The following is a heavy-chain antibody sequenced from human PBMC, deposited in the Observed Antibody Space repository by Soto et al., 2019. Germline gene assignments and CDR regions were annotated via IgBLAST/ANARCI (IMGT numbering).Heavy chain of an antibody. CDR3: ATFKGPMVYFDY. J-gene: IGHJ4*02. CDR1: GGYISSGGYY. D-gene: IGHD3-10*01. Sequence: SETLSLTCTVSGGYISSGGYYWSWIRQHPGKGLEWIGYIYYSGSTCYNPSLKSRVTISVDTSKNQFSLKLSSVTAADTAVYYCATFKGPMVYFDYWGQGTLVTVSS. CDR2: IYYSGST. V-gene: IGHV4-31*03.